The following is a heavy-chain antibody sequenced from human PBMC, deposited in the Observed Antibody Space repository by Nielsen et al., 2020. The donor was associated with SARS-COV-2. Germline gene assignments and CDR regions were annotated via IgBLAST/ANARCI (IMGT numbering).Heavy chain of an antibody. CDR1: GFDVSDNY. J-gene: IGHJ4*02. V-gene: IGHV3-9*01. CDR2: ISWNSGST. D-gene: IGHD2/OR15-2a*01. Sequence: GGSLRLSCAASGFDVSDNYMSWVRQAPGKGLEWVSGISWNSGSTSYVGSVMGRFTISRDNAKNSLYLQVNSLRAEDTALYYCAKDIFATFNALANWGQGTLVTVSS. CDR3: AKDIFATFNALAN.